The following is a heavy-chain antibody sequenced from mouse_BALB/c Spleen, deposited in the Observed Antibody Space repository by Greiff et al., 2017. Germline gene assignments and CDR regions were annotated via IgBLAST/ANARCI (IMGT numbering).Heavy chain of an antibody. V-gene: IGHV3-2*02. J-gene: IGHJ3*01. CDR2: ISYSGST. CDR1: GYSITSDYA. CDR3: AYYGFAY. Sequence: EVQLQESGPGLVKPSQSLSLTCTVTGYSITSDYAWNWIRQFPGNKLEWMGYISYSGSTSYNPSLKSRISITRDTSKNQFFLQLNSVTTEDTATYYCAYYGFAYWGQGTLVTVSA. D-gene: IGHD2-1*01.